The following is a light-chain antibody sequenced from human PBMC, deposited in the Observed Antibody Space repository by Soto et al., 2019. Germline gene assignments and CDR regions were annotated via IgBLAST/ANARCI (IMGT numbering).Light chain of an antibody. CDR2: TTS. CDR3: QQSYLVPET. V-gene: IGKV1-39*01. J-gene: IGKJ2*01. CDR1: QTISLY. Sequence: DVQMTQSPSSLSASLGDRVTITCRASQTISLYLNWYQQKPGKAPKLLIATTSYLQNGVPSRFSGSRSGTDFSLTISSLQPEDFATHYCQQSYLVPETFGRGTKVDIK.